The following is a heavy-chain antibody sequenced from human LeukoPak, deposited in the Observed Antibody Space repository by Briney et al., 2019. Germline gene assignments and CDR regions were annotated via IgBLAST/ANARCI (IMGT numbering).Heavy chain of an antibody. J-gene: IGHJ4*02. V-gene: IGHV1-24*01. CDR3: AIHRFWSGYYAFDY. D-gene: IGHD3-3*01. CDR2: FDPEDGET. CDR1: GYTLTELS. Sequence: ASVKVSCKXSGYTLTELSMHWVRQAPRKGLEWMGGFDPEDGETIYAQKFQGRVTMTEDTSTDTAYMELSSLRSEDTAVYYCAIHRFWSGYYAFDYWGQGTLVTVSS.